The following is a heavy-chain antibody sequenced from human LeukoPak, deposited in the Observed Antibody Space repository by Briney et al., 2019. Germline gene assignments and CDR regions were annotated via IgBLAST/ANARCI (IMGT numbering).Heavy chain of an antibody. CDR3: ARDIAVADLKRTANWFDP. V-gene: IGHV1-2*02. CDR1: GYTFTGYY. Sequence: GASVKVSCKASGYTFTGYYMHWVRQAPGQGLEWMGWINPNSGGTNYAQKFQGRVTMTRDTSISTAYMELRSLRSDDTAVYYCARDIAVADLKRTANWFDPWGQGTLVTVSS. J-gene: IGHJ5*02. CDR2: INPNSGGT. D-gene: IGHD6-19*01.